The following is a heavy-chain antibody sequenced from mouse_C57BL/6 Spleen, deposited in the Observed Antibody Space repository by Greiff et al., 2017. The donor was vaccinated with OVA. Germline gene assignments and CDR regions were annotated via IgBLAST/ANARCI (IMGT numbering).Heavy chain of an antibody. CDR2: ISDGGSYT. CDR1: GFTFSSYA. Sequence: EVQRVESGGGLVKPGGSLKLSCAASGFTFSSYAMSWVRQTPEKRLEWVATISDGGSYTYYPDNVKGRFTISRDNAKNNLYLQMSHLKSEDTAMYYCAGDYGSRYYAMDYWGQGTSVTVSS. CDR3: AGDYGSRYYAMDY. V-gene: IGHV5-4*01. D-gene: IGHD1-1*01. J-gene: IGHJ4*01.